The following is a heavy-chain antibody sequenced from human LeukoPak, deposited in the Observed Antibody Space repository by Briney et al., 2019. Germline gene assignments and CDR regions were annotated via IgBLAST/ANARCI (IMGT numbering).Heavy chain of an antibody. CDR1: GFTFSDYY. CDR2: ISSSGSTI. CDR3: ARDPQRPDSGSNGMDV. D-gene: IGHD1-26*01. Sequence: GGSLRLSCAASGFTFSDYYMSWIRQAPGKGLEGVSYISSSGSTIYYADSVKGRFTISRDNAKNSLYLQMNSLRAEDTAVYYCARDPQRPDSGSNGMDVWGQGTTVTVSS. V-gene: IGHV3-11*01. J-gene: IGHJ6*02.